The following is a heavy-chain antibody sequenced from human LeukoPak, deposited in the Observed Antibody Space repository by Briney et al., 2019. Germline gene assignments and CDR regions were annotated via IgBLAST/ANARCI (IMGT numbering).Heavy chain of an antibody. V-gene: IGHV3-23*01. CDR2: ISGSGGST. J-gene: IGHJ4*02. CDR1: GFTFSSYA. D-gene: IGHD3-22*01. CDR3: AKASAMIVVVSKHFDY. Sequence: GGSLRLSCAASGFTFSSYAMSWVRQAPGKGLEWVSAISGSGGSTYYAESVKGRFTISRDNSKNTLHLQMNSLSAEDTAVYYFAKASAMIVVVSKHFDYWGQGTLVTVSS.